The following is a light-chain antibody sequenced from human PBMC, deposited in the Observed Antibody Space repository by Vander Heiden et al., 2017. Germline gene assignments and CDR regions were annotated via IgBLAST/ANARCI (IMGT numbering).Light chain of an antibody. Sequence: LSQPHSVSESPGKPVTIPCHRSSGSIASNYVQWYQYRPGSSPTTVIYENTRRPTSVPDRFSGTIDTSSNSASLSISGLVTEDEADYYCQSYDSNDLVLFGGGTKLTVL. CDR1: SGSIASNY. V-gene: IGLV6-57*01. J-gene: IGLJ2*01. CDR3: QSYDSNDLVL. CDR2: ENT.